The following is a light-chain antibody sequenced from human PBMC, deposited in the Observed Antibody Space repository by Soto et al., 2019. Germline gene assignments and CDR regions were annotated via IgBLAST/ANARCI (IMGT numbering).Light chain of an antibody. CDR3: AAWDDSLNGGV. J-gene: IGLJ3*02. V-gene: IGLV1-44*01. Sequence: QSVLTQPPSASGTPGQRVTISCSGSNSNIGSNTVNWYQQLPGTAPKLLIYSNNQRPSGVPDRFSGSKSGTSASLAISGLQSEDEADYYCAAWDDSLNGGVFGGGTQLTVL. CDR2: SNN. CDR1: NSNIGSNT.